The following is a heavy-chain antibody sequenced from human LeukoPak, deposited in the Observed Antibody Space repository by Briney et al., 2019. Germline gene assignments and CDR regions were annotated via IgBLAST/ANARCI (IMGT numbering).Heavy chain of an antibody. D-gene: IGHD6-13*01. CDR2: ISYDGSNK. CDR3: ARDRSLMRAAAGLRYYGMDV. CDR1: GFTFSSYA. J-gene: IGHJ6*02. V-gene: IGHV3-30*04. Sequence: GGSLRLSCAASGFTFSSYAMHWVRQAPGKGLEWVAVISYDGSNKYYADSVKGRFTISRDNSKNTLYLQMNSLRAEDTAVYYCARDRSLMRAAAGLRYYGMDVWGQGTTVTVSS.